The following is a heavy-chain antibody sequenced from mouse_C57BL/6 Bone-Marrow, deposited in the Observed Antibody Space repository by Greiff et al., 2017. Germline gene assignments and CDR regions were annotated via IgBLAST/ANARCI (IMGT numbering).Heavy chain of an antibody. CDR3: ARYGPSWENAMDY. V-gene: IGHV1-7*01. CDR2: INPSSGYT. J-gene: IGHJ4*01. Sequence: VQLQQSGAELAKPGASVKLSCKASGYTFTSFWMHWVKQRPGQGLEWIGYINPSSGYTKYNQKFKDKATLTADKSSSTAYMQLSSLTYEDSAVYYCARYGPSWENAMDYWGQGTSVTVSS. D-gene: IGHD4-1*01. CDR1: GYTFTSFW.